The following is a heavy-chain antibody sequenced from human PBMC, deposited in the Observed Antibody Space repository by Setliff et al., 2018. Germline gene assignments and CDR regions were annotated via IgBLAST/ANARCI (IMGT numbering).Heavy chain of an antibody. D-gene: IGHD5-18*01. CDR1: GGSISSGSYY. CDR3: ARGRGYSYGSTSHYYYGMDV. V-gene: IGHV4-61*02. CDR2: IYTSGST. J-gene: IGHJ6*02. Sequence: SETLSLTCTVSGGSISSGSYYWSWIRQPAGKGLEWIGRIYTSGSTNYNPSLKSRVTISVDTSKNQFSLKLSSVTAADTAVYYCARGRGYSYGSTSHYYYGMDVWGQGTTVTVSS.